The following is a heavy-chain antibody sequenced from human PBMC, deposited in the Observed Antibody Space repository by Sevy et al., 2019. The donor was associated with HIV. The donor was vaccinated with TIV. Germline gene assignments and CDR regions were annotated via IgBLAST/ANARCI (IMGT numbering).Heavy chain of an antibody. J-gene: IGHJ4*02. Sequence: GGSLRLSCTASGFTFSTYAMSWGRQAPGKGLEWVSGLSGSAYSTYYADSVKGRFIISRDNSKNTLDLQMNSLRADDTAVYYCAKEGGGYNYDSSGLFDYWGQGALVTVSS. D-gene: IGHD3-22*01. CDR2: LSGSAYST. CDR3: AKEGGGYNYDSSGLFDY. CDR1: GFTFSTYA. V-gene: IGHV3-23*01.